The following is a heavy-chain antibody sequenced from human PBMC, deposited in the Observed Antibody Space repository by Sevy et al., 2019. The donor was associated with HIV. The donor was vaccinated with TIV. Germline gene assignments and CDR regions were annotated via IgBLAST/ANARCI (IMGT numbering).Heavy chain of an antibody. CDR1: GFTFSRSS. CDR3: AGDRREMVKGAEDSFHI. CDR2: ISSSSNYI. D-gene: IGHD3-10*01. Sequence: GGSLRLSCIASGFTFSRSSMNWVRQAPGKGLEWVSSISSSSNYIYYADSMKGRFTISRDNAKNSLYLQMNSLRAEDTAVYYCAGDRREMVKGAEDSFHIWGPGTMVTVSS. J-gene: IGHJ3*02. V-gene: IGHV3-21*01.